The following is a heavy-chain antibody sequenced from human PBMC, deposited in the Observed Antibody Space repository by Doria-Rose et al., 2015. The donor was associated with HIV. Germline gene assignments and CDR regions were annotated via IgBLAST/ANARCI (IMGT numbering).Heavy chain of an antibody. J-gene: IGHJ4*02. V-gene: IGHV2-26*01. CDR1: GVSLSSPGMG. Sequence: ESGPVLVKPTETLTLTCTVSGVSLSSPGMGVSWIRQPPGKALEWLANMFSDDERSYKTSRKSRLTISRGTSKSQVVLTMTDMDPVDTATYYCARIKSSRWYHKYYFDFWGQGTLVIVSA. CDR2: MFSDDER. D-gene: IGHD6-13*01. CDR3: ARIKSSRWYHKYYFDF.